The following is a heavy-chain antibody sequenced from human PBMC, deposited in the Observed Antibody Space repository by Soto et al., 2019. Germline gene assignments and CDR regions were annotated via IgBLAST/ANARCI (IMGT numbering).Heavy chain of an antibody. CDR2: ISWNSGSI. D-gene: IGHD6-6*01. CDR1: GFTFDDYA. J-gene: IGHJ4*02. V-gene: IGHV3-9*01. Sequence: SLRLSCAASGFTFDDYAMHWVRQAPGKGLEWVSGISWNSGSIGYADSVKGRFTISRDNAKNSLYLQMNSLRAEDTALYYCAKDLRGIGSSSFDYWGQGTLVTVSS. CDR3: AKDLRGIGSSSFDY.